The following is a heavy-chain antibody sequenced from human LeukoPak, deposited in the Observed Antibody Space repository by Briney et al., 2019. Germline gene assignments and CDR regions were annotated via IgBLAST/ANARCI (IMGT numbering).Heavy chain of an antibody. CDR3: ARDRGGYEFFDY. Sequence: PGGSLRLSCAASGFTFSGHSMNWVRQAPGKGLEWVSYISTGSGTIYYTDSVKGRFTISRDNAKNSLYLQMNSLRDEGTAVYYCARDRGGYEFFDYWGRGTLVTVSS. CDR2: ISTGSGTI. CDR1: GFTFSGHS. V-gene: IGHV3-48*02. D-gene: IGHD5-12*01. J-gene: IGHJ4*02.